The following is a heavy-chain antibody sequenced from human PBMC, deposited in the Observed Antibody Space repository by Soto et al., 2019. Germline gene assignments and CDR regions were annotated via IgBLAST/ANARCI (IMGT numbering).Heavy chain of an antibody. V-gene: IGHV4-61*01. Sequence: NPSETLSLTCTVSGGSVRDGSYYWAWLRQPPGKGLEWIGHIYHSGSTIYNPSLKSRVTISIDTSKSQFSLNLNSMTAADTAVYYCAREWGLLPYYVMNVWGHGTAVTVSS. D-gene: IGHD7-27*01. CDR1: GGSVRDGSYY. CDR2: IYHSGST. J-gene: IGHJ6*02. CDR3: AREWGLLPYYVMNV.